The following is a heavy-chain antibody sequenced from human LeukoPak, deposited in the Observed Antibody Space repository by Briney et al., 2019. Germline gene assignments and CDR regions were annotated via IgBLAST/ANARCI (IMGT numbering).Heavy chain of an antibody. CDR1: GGSISSGGYY. J-gene: IGHJ3*02. V-gene: IGHV4-31*03. D-gene: IGHD5-12*01. Sequence: SETLSLTCTVSGGSISSGGYYWSWIRQHPGKGLEWIGYIYYSGSTYYNPSLKSRVTISVDTSKNQFSLKLSSVTAADTAVYYCARKRWLQSGAFDTWGQGTMVTVSS. CDR2: IYYSGST. CDR3: ARKRWLQSGAFDT.